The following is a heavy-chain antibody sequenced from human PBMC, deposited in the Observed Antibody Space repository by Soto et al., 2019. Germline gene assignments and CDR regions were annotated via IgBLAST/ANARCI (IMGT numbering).Heavy chain of an antibody. D-gene: IGHD5-18*01. Sequence: PSETLSLTWTVSGGSISSYYWSWLLQPPGKGLEWIGYIYYSGSTNYNPSLKSRVTISVDTSKNQFSLKLSSVTAADTAVYYCARDPSGYRAFDIWGQGTMVTV. CDR2: IYYSGST. J-gene: IGHJ3*02. V-gene: IGHV4-59*01. CDR1: GGSISSYY. CDR3: ARDPSGYRAFDI.